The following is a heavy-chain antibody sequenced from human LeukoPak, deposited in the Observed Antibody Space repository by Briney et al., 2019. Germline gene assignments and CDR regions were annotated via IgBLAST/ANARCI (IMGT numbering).Heavy chain of an antibody. Sequence: KASETLSLTCTVSGGSISSSSYYWGWIRQPPGKGLEWIGSIYYSGSTNYNPSLKSRVTISVDTSKNQFSLKLSSVTAADTAVYYCARDANLFDPWGQGTLVTVSS. D-gene: IGHD1-14*01. CDR2: IYYSGST. V-gene: IGHV4-39*07. CDR1: GGSISSSSYY. CDR3: ARDANLFDP. J-gene: IGHJ5*02.